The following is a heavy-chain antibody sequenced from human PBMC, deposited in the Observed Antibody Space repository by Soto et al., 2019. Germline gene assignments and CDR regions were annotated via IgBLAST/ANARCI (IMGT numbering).Heavy chain of an antibody. V-gene: IGHV3-21*01. Sequence: EVELVESGGGLVKPGGSLRLSCAASGCTFSSYSMNWVRQAPGKGLEWVSSISSSGTYIYYADSVKGRFTISRDNAKNSLYLQMNSLRAEDTAVYYCAFAGSGSYSNVADAFDIWGQGTMVTVSS. CDR2: ISSSGTYI. D-gene: IGHD3-10*01. CDR3: AFAGSGSYSNVADAFDI. J-gene: IGHJ3*02. CDR1: GCTFSSYS.